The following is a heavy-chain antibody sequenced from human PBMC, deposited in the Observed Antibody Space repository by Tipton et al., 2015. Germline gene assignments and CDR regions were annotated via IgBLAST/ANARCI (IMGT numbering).Heavy chain of an antibody. D-gene: IGHD3-16*02. V-gene: IGHV3-23*01. CDR3: AKDSPPHFDYVRGSYRSPNHSGANFPC. J-gene: IGHJ4*02. Sequence: SLRLSCEVSGFTVRDYDMTWVRQAPGKGLEWVSGISGGGDKAYYADSVKGRFTISRDNSKNTVYLQTSSLRVEDTAVYYCAKDSPPHFDYVRGSYRSPNHSGANFPCWGRGTLVTVSS. CDR2: ISGGGDKA. CDR1: GFTVRDYD.